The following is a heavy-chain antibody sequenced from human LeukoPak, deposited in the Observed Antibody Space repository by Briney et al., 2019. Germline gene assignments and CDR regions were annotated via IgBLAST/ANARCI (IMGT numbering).Heavy chain of an antibody. V-gene: IGHV1-2*02. D-gene: IGHD4-11*01. CDR2: INPNSGGT. J-gene: IGHJ4*02. CDR3: AREGANDDYSNYYSDY. Sequence: GASVKVSCKASGYTFTCYYMHWVRQAPGQGLEWMGWINPNSGGTNYAQKFQGRVTMTRDTSISTAYMELSSLRSDDTAVYYCAREGANDDYSNYYSDYWGQGTLVTVSS. CDR1: GYTFTCYY.